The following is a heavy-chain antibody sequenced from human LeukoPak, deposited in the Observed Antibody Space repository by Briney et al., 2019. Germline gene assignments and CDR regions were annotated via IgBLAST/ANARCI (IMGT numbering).Heavy chain of an antibody. D-gene: IGHD3-10*01. J-gene: IGHJ4*02. CDR3: ARELLYGSGSYYSFDY. Sequence: PSETLSLTCTVSGGSISSSSYYWGWIRQPPGKGLEWIGSIYYSGSTYYNPSLKSRVTISVDTSKNQFSLKLSSVTAADTAVYYCARELLYGSGSYYSFDYWGQGTLVTVSS. CDR1: GGSISSSSYY. CDR2: IYYSGST. V-gene: IGHV4-39*07.